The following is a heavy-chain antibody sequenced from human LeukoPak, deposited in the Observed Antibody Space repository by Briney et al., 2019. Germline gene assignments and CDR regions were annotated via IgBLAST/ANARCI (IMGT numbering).Heavy chain of an antibody. Sequence: PSETLSLTCTVSGGSISSSSYYWGWIRQPPGKGLEGIGSIYYSGSTYYNPSLKSRVTISVDTSKNQFSLRLSSVTAADTAVYYCARDVSSGWLGVDYWGQGTLVTVSS. D-gene: IGHD6-19*01. V-gene: IGHV4-39*01. CDR1: GGSISSSSYY. CDR2: IYYSGST. J-gene: IGHJ4*02. CDR3: ARDVSSGWLGVDY.